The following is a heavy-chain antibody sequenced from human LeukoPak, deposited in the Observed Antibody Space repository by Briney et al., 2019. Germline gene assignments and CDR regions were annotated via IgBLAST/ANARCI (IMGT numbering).Heavy chain of an antibody. CDR3: ARRPRRHCSDSSGYSASFYYYYHMDV. CDR1: GGSVSDYY. CDR2: IYTSGST. Sequence: SETLSLTCTISGGSVSDYYWSWIRQPAGKGLEWIGRIYTSGSTNYNPSLKSRVTISVDTSKNQFSLKLSSVTAADTAVYYCARRPRRHCSDSSGYSASFYYYYHMDVWGKGSTVTISS. D-gene: IGHD3-22*01. V-gene: IGHV4-4*07. J-gene: IGHJ6*03.